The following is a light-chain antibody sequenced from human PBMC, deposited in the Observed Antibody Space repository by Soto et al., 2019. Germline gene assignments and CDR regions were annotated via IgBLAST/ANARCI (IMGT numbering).Light chain of an antibody. V-gene: IGKV3-15*01. CDR1: QGVSTN. Sequence: EIVMTQSPATRSVSPGERATLSCRASQGVSTNLAWYQQKPGQAPRLLISGASTRATGTPARFSGSGSGTEFSLTISSLQSEDFAIYYCQQYTNWPPTFGQGTKVEI. CDR2: GAS. J-gene: IGKJ1*01. CDR3: QQYTNWPPT.